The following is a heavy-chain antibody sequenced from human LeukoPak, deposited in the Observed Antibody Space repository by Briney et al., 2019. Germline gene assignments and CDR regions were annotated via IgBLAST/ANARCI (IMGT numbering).Heavy chain of an antibody. J-gene: IGHJ4*02. CDR2: IYTSGST. CDR3: ARDNAGDYVGSSFDY. V-gene: IGHV4-4*07. Sequence: SETLTLTCTVSGGSISRYYWSWIRQPAGKGLEWIGRIYTSGSTNYNPSLKSRVTMSVDTSKNQFSLKLSSVTAADTAVYYCARDNAGDYVGSSFDYWGQGTLVTVSS. D-gene: IGHD4-17*01. CDR1: GGSISRYY.